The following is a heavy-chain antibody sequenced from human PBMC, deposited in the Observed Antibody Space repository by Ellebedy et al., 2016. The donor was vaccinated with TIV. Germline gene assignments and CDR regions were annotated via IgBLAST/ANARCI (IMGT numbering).Heavy chain of an antibody. Sequence: GESLKISCAASGLTFSSYALHWIRQAPGKGLEYVAAINSHGDTTYYADPVKGRFTISRDNSKNALFLQMSSLTAEDTAVYYCVTTLVATVGDFWGQGTLVTVSS. CDR1: GLTFSSYA. CDR2: INSHGDTT. D-gene: IGHD2-8*02. V-gene: IGHV3-64D*09. J-gene: IGHJ4*02. CDR3: VTTLVATVGDF.